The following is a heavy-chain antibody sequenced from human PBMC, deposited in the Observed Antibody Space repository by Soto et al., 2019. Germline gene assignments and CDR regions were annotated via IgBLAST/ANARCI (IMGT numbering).Heavy chain of an antibody. V-gene: IGHV3-30-3*01. D-gene: IGHD2-15*01. CDR2: ISYDGSNK. J-gene: IGHJ6*02. CDR3: ARDEKRYCSGGSCSD. CDR1: GFTFSSYA. Sequence: QVQLVESGGGVVQPGRSLRLSCAASGFTFSSYAMHWVRQAPGKGLEWVAVISYDGSNKYYADSVKGRFTISRDNSKNTLYLQMNSVRAEDTAVYYCARDEKRYCSGGSCSDWGQGTTVTVSS.